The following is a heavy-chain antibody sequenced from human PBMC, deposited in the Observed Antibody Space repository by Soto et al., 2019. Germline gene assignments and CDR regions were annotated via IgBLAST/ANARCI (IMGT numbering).Heavy chain of an antibody. CDR1: GDTFTSYG. D-gene: IGHD1-26*01. V-gene: IGHV1-18*01. CDR3: ARAVSLGAANTSYNWFDP. CDR2: ISAYNGNT. J-gene: IGHJ5*02. Sequence: ASVKVSCKASGDTFTSYGISWVRQAPGQGLEWMGWISAYNGNTNYAQKLQGRVTMSTDTSTGTDYMELRSRSWDVAAVYYCARAVSLGAANTSYNWFDPSGQGTLVTVSS.